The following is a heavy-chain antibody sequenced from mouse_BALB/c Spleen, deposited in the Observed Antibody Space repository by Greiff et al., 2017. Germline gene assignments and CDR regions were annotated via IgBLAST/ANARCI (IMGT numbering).Heavy chain of an antibody. D-gene: IGHD2-14*01. CDR3: ARDNYRYDVWFAY. Sequence: EVKLVESGGGLVKPGGSLKLSCAASGFTFSDYYMYWVRQTPEKRLEWVATISDGGSYTYYPDSVKGRFTISRDNAKNNLYLQMSSLKSEDTAMYYCARDNYRYDVWFAYWGQGTLVTVSA. CDR1: GFTFSDYY. V-gene: IGHV5-4*02. CDR2: ISDGGSYT. J-gene: IGHJ3*01.